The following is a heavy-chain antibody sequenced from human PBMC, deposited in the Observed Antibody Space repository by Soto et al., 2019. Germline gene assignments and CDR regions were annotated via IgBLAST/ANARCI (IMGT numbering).Heavy chain of an antibody. CDR3: ARAVPSTYYDFWDPFDY. V-gene: IGHV4-30-4*01. J-gene: IGHJ4*02. D-gene: IGHD3-3*01. Sequence: QVQLQESGPGLVKPSQTLSLTCTVSGGSISSGDYYWSWIRQPPGKGLEWIGYIYYSGSTYYNPSLKSRVTISVDTSKNQSPLKLLSVSAADTAVYYCARAVPSTYYDFWDPFDYWGQGTLVTVSS. CDR2: IYYSGST. CDR1: GGSISSGDYY.